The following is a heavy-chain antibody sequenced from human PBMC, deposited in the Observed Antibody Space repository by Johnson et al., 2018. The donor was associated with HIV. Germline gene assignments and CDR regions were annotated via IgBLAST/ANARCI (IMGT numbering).Heavy chain of an antibody. CDR1: GFTFDDYA. Sequence: VESGGVVAQPGGSLRLSCAASGFTFDDYAMHWVRQAPGKGLEWVSLISWDGGSTYYADSVKGRFTISRDNSKNSLYLQMNSLRAEDTALYYCARRAHDAFDIWGQGTMVTVSS. J-gene: IGHJ3*02. CDR2: ISWDGGST. V-gene: IGHV3-43D*03. CDR3: ARRAHDAFDI.